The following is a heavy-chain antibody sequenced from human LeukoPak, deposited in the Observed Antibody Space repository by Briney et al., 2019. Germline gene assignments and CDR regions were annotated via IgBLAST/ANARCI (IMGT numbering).Heavy chain of an antibody. CDR1: GFTFSSYA. D-gene: IGHD6-6*01. J-gene: IGHJ4*02. Sequence: PGGSLRLSCAASGFTFSSYAMNWVRQAPGKGLEWVSGISNSGGSTYYADSVKGRFTISRDNSKNTLYLKMNSLRAEDTAVYYCPKETSSSFDYWGQGTLVTVSS. CDR2: ISNSGGST. CDR3: PKETSSSFDY. V-gene: IGHV3-23*01.